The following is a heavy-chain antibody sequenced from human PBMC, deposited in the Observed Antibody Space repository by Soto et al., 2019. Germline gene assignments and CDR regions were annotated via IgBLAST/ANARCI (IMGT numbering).Heavy chain of an antibody. Sequence: QVQLVQSGAEVKKPGASVKVSCKASGYTFTSYGISWVRQAPGQGLEWMGWISAYNGNTNYAQKLQGIDTMTTGTSTITAYMELRSLRSDDTAVYYCARLSIATVVIGYFDYWGQGTLVTFSS. CDR2: ISAYNGNT. CDR1: GYTFTSYG. D-gene: IGHD2-21*01. J-gene: IGHJ4*02. V-gene: IGHV1-18*04. CDR3: ARLSIATVVIGYFDY.